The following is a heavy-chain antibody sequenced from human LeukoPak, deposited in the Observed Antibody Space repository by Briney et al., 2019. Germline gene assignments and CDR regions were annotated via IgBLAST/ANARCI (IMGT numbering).Heavy chain of an antibody. CDR3: ARHGFLVATISAAFDI. CDR1: GGSLSSSSYY. CDR2: IYYSGST. V-gene: IGHV4-39*01. Sequence: SETLSLTCTVSGGSLSSSSYYWGWIRQPPGKGLEWIGSIYYSGSTYYNPSLKSRVTISVDTSKNQFSLKLSSVTAADTAVYYCARHGFLVATISAAFDIWGQGTMVTVSS. J-gene: IGHJ3*02. D-gene: IGHD5-12*01.